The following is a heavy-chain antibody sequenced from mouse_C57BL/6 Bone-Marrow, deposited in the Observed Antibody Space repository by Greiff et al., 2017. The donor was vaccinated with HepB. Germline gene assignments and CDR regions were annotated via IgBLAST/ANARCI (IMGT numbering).Heavy chain of an antibody. CDR2: ISNGGGST. CDR3: ARKTAQAWFAY. V-gene: IGHV5-12*01. D-gene: IGHD3-2*02. CDR1: GFTFSDYY. J-gene: IGHJ3*01. Sequence: EVQLQQSGGGLVQPGGSLKLSCAASGFTFSDYYMYWVRQTPEKRLEWVAYISNGGGSTYYPDTVKGRFTISRDNAKNTLYLQMSRLKSEDTAMYYCARKTAQAWFAYWGQGTLVTVSA.